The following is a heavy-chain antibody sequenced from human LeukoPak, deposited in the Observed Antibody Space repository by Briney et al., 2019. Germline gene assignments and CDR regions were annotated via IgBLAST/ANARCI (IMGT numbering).Heavy chain of an antibody. Sequence: GGSLRLSCAASGSTFDRHTMHWVRQPPGKGPEWVSLIGWDGTNIDYADSVKGRFTISRDNSKNFVYLQMHSLRTEDTALYYCTKDMEWGMDVWGQGTTVIVSS. J-gene: IGHJ6*02. CDR1: GSTFDRHT. CDR3: TKDMEWGMDV. V-gene: IGHV3-43*01. CDR2: IGWDGTNI. D-gene: IGHD3-3*01.